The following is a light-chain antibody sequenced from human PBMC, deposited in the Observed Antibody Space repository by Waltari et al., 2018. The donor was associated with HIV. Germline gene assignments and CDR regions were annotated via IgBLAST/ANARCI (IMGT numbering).Light chain of an antibody. V-gene: IGLV2-14*01. CDR3: SSYTSSSTLVV. Sequence: QSALTQPASVSGSPGQSITISCTGTSSDVGGYNYVSWYQQHPGKAPKLMIYDVSNRPSVVSNRLSGAKSGNTASLTISGLQAEDEADYYCSSYTSSSTLVVFGGGTKLTVL. CDR2: DVS. CDR1: SSDVGGYNY. J-gene: IGLJ2*01.